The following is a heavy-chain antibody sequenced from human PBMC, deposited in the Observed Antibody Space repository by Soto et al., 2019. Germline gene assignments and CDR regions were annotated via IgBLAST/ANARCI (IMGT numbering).Heavy chain of an antibody. V-gene: IGHV3-21*01. CDR3: ARDWDIHRITGYCSGGSCYSHYYYYGMDV. Sequence: NPGGSLRLSCAASGFTFSSYSMNWVRQAPGKGLEWVSSISSSSSYIYYADPVKGRFTISRDNAKNSLYLQMNSLRAEDTAVYYCARDWDIHRITGYCSGGSCYSHYYYYGMDVWGQGTTVTVSS. CDR1: GFTFSSYS. CDR2: ISSSSSYI. J-gene: IGHJ6*02. D-gene: IGHD2-15*01.